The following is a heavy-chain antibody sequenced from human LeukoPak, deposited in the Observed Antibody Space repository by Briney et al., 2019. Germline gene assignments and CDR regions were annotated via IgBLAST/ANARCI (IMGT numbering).Heavy chain of an antibody. CDR3: ARETDVDTPSYYGMDV. V-gene: IGHV3-7*03. J-gene: IGHJ6*02. CDR1: GFTFSSYW. CDR2: IKQDGSEK. Sequence: GGSLRLSCAASGFTFSSYWTSWVRQAPGKGLEWVANIKQDGSEKYYVDSVKGRFTISRDNAKNSLYLQMNSLRAEDTAVYYCARETDVDTPSYYGMDVWGQGTTVTVSS. D-gene: IGHD5-18*01.